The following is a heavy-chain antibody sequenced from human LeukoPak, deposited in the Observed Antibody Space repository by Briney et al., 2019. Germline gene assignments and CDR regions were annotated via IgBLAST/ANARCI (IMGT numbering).Heavy chain of an antibody. CDR2: SSSSDDGK. J-gene: IGHJ4*01. CDR1: GLSLNSYA. Sequence: GGSLRLSCTASGLSLNSYAISWVRQVPGKGLEWVSASSSSDDGKWYADSVRGRFTISRDTSKNTVYLQMDSLRVEDAGVYYCAKAPVTSCRGAFCYPFDYWGHGTLVTVSS. D-gene: IGHD2-21*01. CDR3: AKAPVTSCRGAFCYPFDY. V-gene: IGHV3-23*01.